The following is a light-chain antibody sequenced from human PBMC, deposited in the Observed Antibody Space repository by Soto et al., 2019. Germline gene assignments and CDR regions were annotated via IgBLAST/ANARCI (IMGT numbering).Light chain of an antibody. J-gene: IGKJ2*01. CDR2: DAS. Sequence: ETVMTQSPATLSMSPGARATLSCRASQSASINLAWYQQKPGPAPRLLIYDASSRAIGIPDRFSGSGSGTECPLTISSLQSEDFAGYYCQQYNDWPPATFGQGTKLEIK. V-gene: IGKV3-15*01. CDR3: QQYNDWPPAT. CDR1: QSASIN.